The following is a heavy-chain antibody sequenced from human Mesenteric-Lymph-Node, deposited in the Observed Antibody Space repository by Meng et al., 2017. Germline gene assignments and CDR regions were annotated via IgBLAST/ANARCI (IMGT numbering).Heavy chain of an antibody. V-gene: IGHV4-39*07. CDR1: DDSMSNSLYY. D-gene: IGHD1-26*01. CDR3: AGGPTTHDAFDV. CDR2: IFYSGTT. J-gene: IGHJ3*01. Sequence: SETLSLTCTVSDDSMSNSLYYWGWIRQPPGKGLEWIGYIFYSGTTYYNPSLKSRVTISADASKKLFSLTVNSVIAADTALYFCAGGPTTHDAFDVWGQGTMVT.